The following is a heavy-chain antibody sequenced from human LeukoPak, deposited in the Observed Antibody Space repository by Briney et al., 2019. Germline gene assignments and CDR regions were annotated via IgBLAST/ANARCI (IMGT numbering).Heavy chain of an antibody. J-gene: IGHJ4*02. CDR2: ISYGGSNK. CDR3: AKDRIQLSPGPLDY. Sequence: GGSLRLSCAASGFTFSSYGMHWVRQAPGKGLEWVAVISYGGSNKYYADSVKGRFTISRDNSKNTLYLQMNSLRAEDTAVYYCAKDRIQLSPGPLDYWGQGTLVTVSS. CDR1: GFTFSSYG. D-gene: IGHD5-18*01. V-gene: IGHV3-30*18.